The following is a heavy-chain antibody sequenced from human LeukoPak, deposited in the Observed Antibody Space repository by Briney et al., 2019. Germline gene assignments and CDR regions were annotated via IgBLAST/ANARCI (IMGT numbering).Heavy chain of an antibody. CDR1: GFTFGDYA. Sequence: PGRSLRLSCTASGFTFGDYAMSWFRQAPGKGLEWVGFIRSKAYGGTIEYAASVKGRFTISRDDSKSIAYLQMNSLKTEDTAVYYCTRAQPVITIFGVVILDYDYWGQGTLVTVSS. D-gene: IGHD3-3*01. CDR3: TRAQPVITIFGVVILDYDY. CDR2: IRSKAYGGTI. V-gene: IGHV3-49*03. J-gene: IGHJ4*02.